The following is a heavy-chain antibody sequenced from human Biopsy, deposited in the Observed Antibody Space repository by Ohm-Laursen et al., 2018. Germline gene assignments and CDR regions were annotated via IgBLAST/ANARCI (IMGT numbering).Heavy chain of an antibody. J-gene: IGHJ4*02. V-gene: IGHV4-61*01. CDR2: IYSGGNT. Sequence: SETLSLTWTVSGDSLSSGPDNWSWIRQPPGQGLEYIGFIYSGGNTNYNPSLQNRVTMSVDTSKNQFYLKLYSVTAADTAVYYCARGMRSSGWPYFDSWGQGTLVTVSS. D-gene: IGHD6-19*01. CDR1: GDSLSSGPDN. CDR3: ARGMRSSGWPYFDS.